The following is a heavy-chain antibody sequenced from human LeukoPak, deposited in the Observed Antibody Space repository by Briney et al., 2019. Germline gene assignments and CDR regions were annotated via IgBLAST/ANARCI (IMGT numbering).Heavy chain of an antibody. J-gene: IGHJ6*03. V-gene: IGHV3-20*04. CDR3: ARLGTDYGGNGGVLDYMDV. Sequence: PGGSLRLSCAASGFTFDDYGMSWVRQAPGKGLEWASGINWNGGSTGYADSVKGRFTISRDNAKNSLYLQMNSLRAEDTALYYCARLGTDYGGNGGVLDYMDVWGKGTTVTVSS. D-gene: IGHD4-23*01. CDR1: GFTFDDYG. CDR2: INWNGGST.